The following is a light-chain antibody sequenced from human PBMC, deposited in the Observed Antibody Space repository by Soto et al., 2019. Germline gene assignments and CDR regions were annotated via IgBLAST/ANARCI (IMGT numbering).Light chain of an antibody. CDR1: QSVSSN. CDR3: QQYNNWPPWT. J-gene: IGKJ1*01. CDR2: GAS. Sequence: DIVMTQSPATLSVSPGERATLSCRASQSVSSNLAWYQQKPGQAPRLLIYGASNRATGIPARFSGSGSGTEFTLTISLQSEDFAVYYCQQYNNWPPWTFGQGTKVEIK. V-gene: IGKV3-15*01.